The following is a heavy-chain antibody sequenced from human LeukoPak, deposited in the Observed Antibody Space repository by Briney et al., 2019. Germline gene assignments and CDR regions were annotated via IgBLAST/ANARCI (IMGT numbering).Heavy chain of an antibody. D-gene: IGHD5-12*01. CDR2: ISGSGGST. Sequence: GGSLRLSCAASGFTFSSYAMSWVRKAPGKGLEWVSAISGSGGSTYYADSVKGRFTISRDNSKNTLYLQMNSLRAEDTAVYYCAREPQPYGGFSYFDYWGQGTLVTVSS. J-gene: IGHJ4*02. CDR3: AREPQPYGGFSYFDY. CDR1: GFTFSSYA. V-gene: IGHV3-23*01.